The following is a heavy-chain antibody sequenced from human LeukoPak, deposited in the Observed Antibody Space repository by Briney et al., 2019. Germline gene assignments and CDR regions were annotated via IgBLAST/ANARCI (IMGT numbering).Heavy chain of an antibody. J-gene: IGHJ5*02. Sequence: SEILSLTCTVSGGSISSYYWSWIRQPPGKGLQWIGYIYDSGITNYNPSLKSRVTISVDTSKNLFSLKMTSVTAADTAVYYCARGGNGYRIEAAGTTRFDPWGQGTLVTVSS. CDR3: ARGGNGYRIEAAGTTRFDP. D-gene: IGHD6-13*01. CDR2: IYDSGIT. V-gene: IGHV4-59*12. CDR1: GGSISSYY.